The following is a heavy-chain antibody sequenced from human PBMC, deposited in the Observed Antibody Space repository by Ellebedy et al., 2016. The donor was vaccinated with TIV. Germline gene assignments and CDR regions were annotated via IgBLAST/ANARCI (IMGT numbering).Heavy chain of an antibody. CDR2: INQDGSRI. J-gene: IGHJ6*02. CDR3: VSDGAYGDYSPGYYGMDV. Sequence: GESLKISCAASGFTFNSYWMSWVRQAPGKGLEWVANINQDGSRIYYVDSVKGRFTNSRDNAKNSVYLRMNTLRVEETAVYHCVSDGAYGDYSPGYYGMDVWGQGTTVTVSS. CDR1: GFTFNSYW. V-gene: IGHV3-7*03. D-gene: IGHD3-22*01.